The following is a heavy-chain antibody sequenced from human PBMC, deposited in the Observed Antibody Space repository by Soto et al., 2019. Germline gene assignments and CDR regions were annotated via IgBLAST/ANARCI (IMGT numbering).Heavy chain of an antibody. V-gene: IGHV3-9*01. Sequence: EVQLVESGGGLVQPGRSLRLSCAASGFTFDDYAMHWVRQAPGKGLEWVSGISWNSGSIGYADSVKGRFTISRDNAKNSLYLQMNSLRAEDTALYYCAKDRHSRAYYFDYWGQGTLVTVSS. J-gene: IGHJ4*02. CDR2: ISWNSGSI. CDR3: AKDRHSRAYYFDY. D-gene: IGHD6-6*01. CDR1: GFTFDDYA.